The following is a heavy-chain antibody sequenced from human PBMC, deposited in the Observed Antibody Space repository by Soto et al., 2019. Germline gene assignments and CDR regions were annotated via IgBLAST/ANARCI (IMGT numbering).Heavy chain of an antibody. CDR3: LAEADIGYGSAVAPWRLSPSANV. D-gene: IGHD6-25*01. J-gene: IGHJ3*01. CDR2: NYYSGTT. Sequence: QPPGKGLEWIGYNYYSGTTNYNPSLKSRVTISVDTSKNQFFLRLTSVTAADTAVYYCLAEADIGYGSAVAPWRLSPSANV. V-gene: IGHV4-59*01.